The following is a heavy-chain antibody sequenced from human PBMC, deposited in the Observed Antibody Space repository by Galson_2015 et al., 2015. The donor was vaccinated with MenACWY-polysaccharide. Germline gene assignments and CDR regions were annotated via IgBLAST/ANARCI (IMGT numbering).Heavy chain of an antibody. J-gene: IGHJ4*02. V-gene: IGHV3-30*18. CDR1: GFTFSSYG. Sequence: SLRLSCAASGFTFSSYGMHWVRQAPGKGLEWVAVISYDGSNKYYADSVKGRFTISRDNSKNTLYLQMNSLRAEDTAVYYCAKEVRQYDFWSGYYTPAFDYWGQGTLVTVSS. D-gene: IGHD3-3*01. CDR2: ISYDGSNK. CDR3: AKEVRQYDFWSGYYTPAFDY.